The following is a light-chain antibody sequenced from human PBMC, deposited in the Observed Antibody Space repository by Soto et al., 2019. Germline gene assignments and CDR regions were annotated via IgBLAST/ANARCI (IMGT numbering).Light chain of an antibody. CDR1: ISDFAIYNY. V-gene: IGLV2-14*01. CDR3: SSYTDSSNYV. CDR2: QVT. Sequence: QSALTQPASVSGSPGQSITISCSGTISDFAIYNYVSWYQQQPGKAPKLMIYQVTNRPSGVSNRFSGSRSGNTASLTISGLQAEDEADYYCSSYTDSSNYVFGTGTNVNVL. J-gene: IGLJ1*01.